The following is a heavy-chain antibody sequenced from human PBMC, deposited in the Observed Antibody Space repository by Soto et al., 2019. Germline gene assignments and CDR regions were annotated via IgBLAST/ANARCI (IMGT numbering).Heavy chain of an antibody. CDR2: IYYSGST. Sequence: SETLSLTCTVSGGSISSYFWSWIRQPPGKGLEWIGYIYYSGSTNYNPSLKSRVTISVDTSKNQFSLKLSSVTAADTAVYYCARGVVVVPAHYYYYYMDVWGKGTTVTVSS. CDR3: ARGVVVVPAHYYYYYMDV. D-gene: IGHD2-2*01. V-gene: IGHV4-59*01. CDR1: GGSISSYF. J-gene: IGHJ6*03.